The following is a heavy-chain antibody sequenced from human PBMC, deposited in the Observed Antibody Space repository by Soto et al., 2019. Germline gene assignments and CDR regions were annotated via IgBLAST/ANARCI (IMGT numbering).Heavy chain of an antibody. D-gene: IGHD3-22*01. J-gene: IGHJ4*02. CDR3: ARDSASYDSSGYYYVGIDY. CDR2: INPNSGGT. Sequence: ASVKVSCKASGYTFTGYYMHWVRQAPGQGLEWMGWINPNSGGTNYAQKFQGRVTMTRDTSISTAYMELSRLRSDDTAVYYCARDSASYDSSGYYYVGIDYWGQGTLVTVSS. V-gene: IGHV1-2*02. CDR1: GYTFTGYY.